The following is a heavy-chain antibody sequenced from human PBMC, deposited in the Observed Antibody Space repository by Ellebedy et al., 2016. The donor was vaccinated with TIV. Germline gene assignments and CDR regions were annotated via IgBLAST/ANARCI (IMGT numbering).Heavy chain of an antibody. CDR3: GRVWFGELAPADY. D-gene: IGHD3-10*01. V-gene: IGHV3-74*01. Sequence: GESLKISCAASGFTFSSFWMHWVRQAPGKGLVWVSRINSDGTSTSYADSVKGRFTISRDNAKNTLYLQMNSLRAEDTAVYYCGRVWFGELAPADYWGQGTLVTVSS. J-gene: IGHJ4*02. CDR2: INSDGTST. CDR1: GFTFSSFW.